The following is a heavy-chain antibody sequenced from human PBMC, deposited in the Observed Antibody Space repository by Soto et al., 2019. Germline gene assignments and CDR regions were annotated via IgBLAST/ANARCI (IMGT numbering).Heavy chain of an antibody. CDR2: IYWNDDK. CDR1: GFSLSTSGVG. Sequence: QITLKESGPTLVKPTQTLTLTCTFSGFSLSTSGVGVGWIRQPPGKDLEGLALIYWNDDKRYSPYLQSRLTFTEDTSKNQVVLTLTNMDPVDTSTYYCAHSRRVVSRPFSYSDMDVWGQGTTVTVSS. V-gene: IGHV2-5*01. CDR3: AHSRRVVSRPFSYSDMDV. J-gene: IGHJ6*02. D-gene: IGHD3-3*01.